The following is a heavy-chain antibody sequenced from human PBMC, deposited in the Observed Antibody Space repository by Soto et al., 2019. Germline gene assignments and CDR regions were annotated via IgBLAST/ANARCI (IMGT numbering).Heavy chain of an antibody. CDR2: IIPILGIA. V-gene: IGHV1-69*02. Sequence: SVKVSCKASGGTFSSYTISWVRQAPGQGLEWMGRIIPILGIANYAQKFQGRVTITADKSTSTAYMELSSLRSEDTAVYYCTVWSHYYDSTRESYYWGQGTLVTVSS. J-gene: IGHJ4*02. D-gene: IGHD3-22*01. CDR3: TVWSHYYDSTRESYY. CDR1: GGTFSSYT.